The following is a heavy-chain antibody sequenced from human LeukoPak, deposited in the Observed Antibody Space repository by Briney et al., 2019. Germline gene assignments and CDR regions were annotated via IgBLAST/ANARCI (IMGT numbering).Heavy chain of an antibody. J-gene: IGHJ3*01. CDR1: GGSISSSSHY. D-gene: IGHD3-3*01. CDR2: IYYSGST. CDR3: WRVSERFLEVLFRPHYAFDF. V-gene: IGHV4-39*07. Sequence: SETLSLTCTVSGGSISSSSHYWGWIRQPPGKGLEWIGSIYYSGSTYYNPSLKSRVTISVDTSKNQFSLKLSSVTAADTAVYYWWRVSERFLEVLFRPHYAFDFRGQGTMVTVSS.